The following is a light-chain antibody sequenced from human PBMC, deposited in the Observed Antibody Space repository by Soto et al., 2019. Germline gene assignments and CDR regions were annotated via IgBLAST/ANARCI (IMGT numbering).Light chain of an antibody. CDR2: SNN. CDR1: NSNIGSNT. J-gene: IGLJ1*01. CDR3: AAWDDSLNGYV. V-gene: IGLV1-44*01. Sequence: SVLTQPPSVSGAPGQRVTISCSGSNSNIGSNTVNWYQQVPGTAPKLLIYSNNQRPSGVPDRFSGSKSGTSASLAISGLQSEDEADYYCAAWDDSLNGYVFGAGTKVTVL.